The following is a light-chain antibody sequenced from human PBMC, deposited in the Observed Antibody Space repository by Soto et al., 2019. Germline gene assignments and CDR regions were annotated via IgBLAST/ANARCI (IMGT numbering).Light chain of an antibody. Sequence: EIEMTQSASAISSSVGDRVTITCRASQSIGTWLAWYHQKPGKAPKXLIYKASSLQSGVPSRFRGSGSGTEFTLSISSLQPDDFATYYCQQYNTYRGTFGQGTKVDIK. J-gene: IGKJ1*01. CDR2: KAS. CDR1: QSIGTW. V-gene: IGKV1-5*03. CDR3: QQYNTYRGT.